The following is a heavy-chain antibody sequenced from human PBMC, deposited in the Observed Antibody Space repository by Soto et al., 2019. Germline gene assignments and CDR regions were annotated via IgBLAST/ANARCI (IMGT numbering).Heavy chain of an antibody. V-gene: IGHV4-59*01. J-gene: IGHJ5*02. CDR1: GGSISSYY. D-gene: IGHD2-15*01. Sequence: LSLTCTVSGGSISSYYWSWIRQPPGKGLEWIGYIYYSGSTNYNPSLKSRVTISVDTSKNQFSLKLSSVTAADTAVYYCASLGWGYCSGGSCRRGSWFDPWGQGTLVTVSS. CDR2: IYYSGST. CDR3: ASLGWGYCSGGSCRRGSWFDP.